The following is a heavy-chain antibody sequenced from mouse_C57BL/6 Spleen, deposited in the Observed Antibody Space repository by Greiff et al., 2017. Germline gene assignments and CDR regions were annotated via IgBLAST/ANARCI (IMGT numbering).Heavy chain of an antibody. Sequence: EVKLVESGGGLVKPGGSLKLSCAASGFTFSSYTMSWVRQTPEKRLEWVATISGGGGNTYYPDSVKGRFTISRDNAKNTLYLQMSSLRSEDTALYYCARHPPSTGFDYWGQGTTLTVSS. CDR2: ISGGGGNT. CDR3: ARHPPSTGFDY. J-gene: IGHJ2*01. CDR1: GFTFSSYT. V-gene: IGHV5-9*01.